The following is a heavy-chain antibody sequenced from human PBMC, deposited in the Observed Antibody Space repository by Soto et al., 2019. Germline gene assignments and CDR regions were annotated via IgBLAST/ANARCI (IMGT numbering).Heavy chain of an antibody. CDR2: IWYDGSNK. Sequence: QEHLVQSGGGVVQPGRSLRLSCAASGSIFSGYGMHWVRQAPGKGLEWVAVIWYDGSNKYYADSVKGRFTIPRDNSKNMLYLQMDSLRDEDTAVYYCTRDGIGGTVFRGFCDYWGQGTLVTVSS. CDR3: TRDGIGGTVFRGFCDY. CDR1: GSIFSGYG. J-gene: IGHJ4*02. V-gene: IGHV3-33*01. D-gene: IGHD1-7*01.